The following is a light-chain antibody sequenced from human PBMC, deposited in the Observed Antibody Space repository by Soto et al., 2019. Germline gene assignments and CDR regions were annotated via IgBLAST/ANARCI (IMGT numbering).Light chain of an antibody. Sequence: DIVMTQSPDSLAVSLGERATINCKSSRSVLYSSNNKNYLAWYQQKAGQPPKLLIYWASSRESGVPDRFSGSGSGTDFTLTIDSLQAEDVAVYYCKQYYTTPFTFGPGTKVDI. CDR2: WAS. J-gene: IGKJ3*01. CDR3: KQYYTTPFT. CDR1: RSVLYSSNNKNY. V-gene: IGKV4-1*01.